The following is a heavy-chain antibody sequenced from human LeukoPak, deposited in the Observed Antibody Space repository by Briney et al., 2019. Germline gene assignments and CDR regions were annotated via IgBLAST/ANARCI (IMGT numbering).Heavy chain of an antibody. Sequence: GRSLRLSCAASGFTFSSYGMHWVRQAPGKGLEWVAVIWYDGSSKYYVDSVKGRFTISRDDSKNTLSLQMNSLRPEDTAVYYCAKELHGYSFFDYWGQGILVTVSS. CDR3: AKELHGYSFFDY. CDR1: GFTFSSYG. CDR2: IWYDGSSK. D-gene: IGHD5-24*01. J-gene: IGHJ4*02. V-gene: IGHV3-33*06.